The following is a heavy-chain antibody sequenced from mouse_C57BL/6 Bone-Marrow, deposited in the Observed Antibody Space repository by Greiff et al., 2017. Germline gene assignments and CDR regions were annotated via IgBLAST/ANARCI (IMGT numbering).Heavy chain of an antibody. CDR2: IYPGNSDT. CDR1: GYTFTSYW. Sequence: EVQLQQSGTVLARPGASVKMSCKTSGYTFTSYWMHWVKQRPGQGLEWIGAIYPGNSDTSYNQKFKGKAKLTAVTSASTAYMELSSLTNEDSAVYYCTRGTTVVAKRYFDVWGTGTTVTVSS. V-gene: IGHV1-5*01. D-gene: IGHD1-1*01. J-gene: IGHJ1*03. CDR3: TRGTTVVAKRYFDV.